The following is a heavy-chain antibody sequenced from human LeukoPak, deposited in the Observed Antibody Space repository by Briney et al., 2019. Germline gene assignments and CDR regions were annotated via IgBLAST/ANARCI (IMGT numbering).Heavy chain of an antibody. D-gene: IGHD3-10*01. J-gene: IGHJ4*02. V-gene: IGHV1-8*01. CDR2: MDPNSGNT. CDR1: GYTFTSYD. CDR3: ARREYGSGSYHLVY. Sequence: ASVKVSCKASGYTFTSYDINWVRQATGQGLEWMGWMDPNSGNTGYAQKFQGRVTMTTNTSISTAYMELSSLRSEDTAVYYCARREYGSGSYHLVYWGQGTLVTVSS.